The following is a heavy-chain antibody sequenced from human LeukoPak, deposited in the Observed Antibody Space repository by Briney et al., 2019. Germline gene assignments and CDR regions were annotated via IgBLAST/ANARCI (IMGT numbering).Heavy chain of an antibody. J-gene: IGHJ4*02. Sequence: ASVKVSCKTSGYTFTSYYIHWVRQAPGQGLEWMGLINPSGGSTIYAQNFQGRVTMTRDMSTSTVYMELSSLRFEDTAVYSCGRNWNRRVYYFDNWGQGTLVTVSS. V-gene: IGHV1-46*01. D-gene: IGHD1-1*01. CDR2: INPSGGST. CDR1: GYTFTSYY. CDR3: GRNWNRRVYYFDN.